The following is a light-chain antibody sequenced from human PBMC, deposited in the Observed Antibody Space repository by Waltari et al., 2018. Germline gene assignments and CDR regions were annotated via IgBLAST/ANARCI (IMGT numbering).Light chain of an antibody. V-gene: IGLV1-51*01. CDR2: DDN. CDR1: SSNIGNKY. J-gene: IGLJ1*01. Sequence: QSVLTQPPSVSAAPGQKVTISCSGSSSNIGNKYVSWYQQLPGIAPKLLIYDDNKRPSVIPDRFSGSKSGTSATLGITGLQTGDEADYYCGAWDTSLSVYVFGTGTKVTVL. CDR3: GAWDTSLSVYV.